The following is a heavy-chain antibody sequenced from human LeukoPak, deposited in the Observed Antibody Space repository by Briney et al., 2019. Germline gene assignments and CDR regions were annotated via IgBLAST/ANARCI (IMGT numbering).Heavy chain of an antibody. V-gene: IGHV3-23*01. CDR3: AKDPFPLR. J-gene: IGHJ4*02. CDR1: GFTFSGYV. Sequence: PGGQLRLSCAASGFTFSGYVMTWVRKAPGKGLEWVSGISGSGSTTYYADSVKGRFTISRDNSKNTLYLQMNSLRGEDTAVYYCAKDPFPLRWGQGTLVTVSS. CDR2: ISGSGSTT.